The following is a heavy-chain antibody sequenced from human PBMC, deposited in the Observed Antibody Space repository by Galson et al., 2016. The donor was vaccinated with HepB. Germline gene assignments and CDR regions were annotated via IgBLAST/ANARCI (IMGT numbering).Heavy chain of an antibody. Sequence: SETLSLTCAVFGGSFSDSRWSWIRQPPGKGLEWIGDISHTGIPNYNPSLKSRVAISVDMSKNLLSLNVTSVTAADTAVYFCARALRWTNWFDPWGQGALVSVSS. V-gene: IGHV4-34*01. J-gene: IGHJ5*02. CDR2: ISHTGIP. CDR3: ARALRWTNWFDP. CDR1: GGSFSDSR. D-gene: IGHD2-15*01.